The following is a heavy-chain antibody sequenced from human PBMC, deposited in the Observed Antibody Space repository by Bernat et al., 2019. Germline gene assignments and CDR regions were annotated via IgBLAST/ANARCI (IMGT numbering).Heavy chain of an antibody. CDR3: AKDPKEDSSSVGGVDY. D-gene: IGHD6-6*01. Sequence: QVQLVESGGGVVQPGSSVRLSCATSGFTFSSYGMHWFRQAPGKWLELVAVMSYDGSHKYYTYSVKCRFTISRDNSKNTLYLQLNSLRAEDTAVYYCAKDPKEDSSSVGGVDYWGQGTLVTVS. J-gene: IGHJ4*02. CDR2: MSYDGSHK. CDR1: GFTFSSYG. V-gene: IGHV3-30*18.